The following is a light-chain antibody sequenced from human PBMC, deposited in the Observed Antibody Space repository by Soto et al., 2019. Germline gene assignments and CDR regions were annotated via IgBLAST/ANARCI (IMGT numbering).Light chain of an antibody. CDR2: DAS. J-gene: IGKJ1*01. V-gene: IGKV1-5*01. Sequence: DIQMTQSPSSPSASVGDRVTITCRASQSVRSWLAWYQQKPGTAPKLLIFDASRLESGVPSRFSGSASGTEFTLTISSLQPEDFATYYCQQYNSYSEAFGQGTKVDNK. CDR1: QSVRSW. CDR3: QQYNSYSEA.